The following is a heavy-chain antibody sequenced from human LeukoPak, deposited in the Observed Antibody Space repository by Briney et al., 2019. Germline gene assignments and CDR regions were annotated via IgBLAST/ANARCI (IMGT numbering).Heavy chain of an antibody. CDR1: GYAITSGGFS. D-gene: IGHD6-13*01. CDR3: ARDLAAAEGMDV. CDR2: IYDRGPA. V-gene: IGHV4-30-2*06. J-gene: IGHJ6*02. Sequence: PSQTLSLTCTVSGYAITSGGFSWNWIRQSPGKGLEWIGCIYDRGPAYYNPSLKSRFTISVDRPKNQFFLNVTSLTAADTAVYYCARDLAAAEGMDVWGQGTTVTVSS.